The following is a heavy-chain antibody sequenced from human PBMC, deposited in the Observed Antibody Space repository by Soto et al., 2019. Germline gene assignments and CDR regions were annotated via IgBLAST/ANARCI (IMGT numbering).Heavy chain of an antibody. V-gene: IGHV1-2*04. CDR2: INPNSGGT. CDR1: GYTFTGYY. D-gene: IGHD6-13*01. J-gene: IGHJ5*02. CDR3: ARSPAAGTNWFDP. Sequence: GASVKVSCKASGYTFTGYYMHWVRQAPGQGLEWMGWINPNSGGTNYAQKFQGWVTMTRDTSISTAYMELSRLRSDDTAVYYCARSPAAGTNWFDPWGQGTLVTVPQ.